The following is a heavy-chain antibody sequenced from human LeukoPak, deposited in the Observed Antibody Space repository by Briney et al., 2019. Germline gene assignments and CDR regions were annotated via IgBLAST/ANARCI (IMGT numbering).Heavy chain of an antibody. Sequence: GGSLRLSCAASGFTFSSYSMNWVRQAPGKGLEWVSYISSSSSTIYYADSVEGRFTISRDNAKNSLYLQMNSLRAEDTAVYYCATARYFDWSAFDYWGQGTLVTVSS. CDR1: GFTFSSYS. J-gene: IGHJ4*03. CDR2: ISSSSSTI. CDR3: ATARYFDWSAFDY. V-gene: IGHV3-48*04. D-gene: IGHD3-9*01.